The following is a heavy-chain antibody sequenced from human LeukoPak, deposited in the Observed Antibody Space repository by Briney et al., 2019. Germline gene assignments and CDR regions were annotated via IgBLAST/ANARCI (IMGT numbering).Heavy chain of an antibody. CDR1: GGSISSANHF. CDR2: IFYDGRA. V-gene: IGHV4-30-4*08. D-gene: IGHD1-26*01. J-gene: IGHJ3*01. Sequence: PSETLSLTCTISGGSISSANHFWSWVRQSPGEGLEWIGYIFYDGRAHYNPSLRSRLSMSIDVPKNQFSLSLGSVTAAHTAIYYCAREVIIVGDSDAFDLWGHGTMVTVSS. CDR3: AREVIIVGDSDAFDL.